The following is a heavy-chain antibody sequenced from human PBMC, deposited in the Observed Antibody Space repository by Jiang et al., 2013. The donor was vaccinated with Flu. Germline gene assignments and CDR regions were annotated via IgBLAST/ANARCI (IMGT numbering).Heavy chain of an antibody. CDR2: TYYRSKWYN. D-gene: IGHD6-19*01. J-gene: IGHJ5*02. V-gene: IGHV6-1*01. CDR3: ARAPGSIAVAGTENWFDP. Sequence: QTLSLTCAISGDSVSSNSAAWNWIRQSPSRGLEWLGRTYYRSKWYNDYAVSVKSRITINPDTSKNQFSLQLNSVTPEDTAVYYCARAPGSIAVAGTENWFDPWGQGTLVTVSS. CDR1: GDSVSSNSAA.